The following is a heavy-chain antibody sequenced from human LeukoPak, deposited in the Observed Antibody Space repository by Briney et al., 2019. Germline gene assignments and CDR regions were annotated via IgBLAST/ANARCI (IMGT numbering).Heavy chain of an antibody. V-gene: IGHV4-4*09. D-gene: IGHD1-26*01. CDR1: GGSISGYY. CDR3: ARAYSRSYSHFDD. J-gene: IGHJ4*02. CDR2: IYTSGSA. Sequence: PSETLSLTCTVSGGSISGYYWSWIRQPPGKGLEWIGYIYTSGSANYNPSLKSRVTISVDTSKNQFSLRLSSVTAADTAMYFCARAYSRSYSHFDDWGQGTLVTVSS.